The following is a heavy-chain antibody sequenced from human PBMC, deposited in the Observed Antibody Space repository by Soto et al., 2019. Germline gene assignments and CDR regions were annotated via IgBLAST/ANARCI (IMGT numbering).Heavy chain of an antibody. J-gene: IGHJ4*02. D-gene: IGHD5-12*01. CDR3: ATARQLSAVAPATFDH. Sequence: GASVKVSCKASGYTFTGYYLHWVRQAPGQGLEGMGWLNPDNGATNYARDFRDWVTMNRDSCISTAYMELSSLRFDDTAVYFCATARQLSAVAPATFDHWGQGTLVTVSS. CDR1: GYTFTGYY. CDR2: LNPDNGAT. V-gene: IGHV1-2*04.